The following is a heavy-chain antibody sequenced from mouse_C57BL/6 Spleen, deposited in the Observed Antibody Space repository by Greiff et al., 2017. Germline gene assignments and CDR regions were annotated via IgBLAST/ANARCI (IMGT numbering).Heavy chain of an antibody. CDR1: GYTFTSYW. J-gene: IGHJ1*03. CDR3: AIEVSWDWDFEG. V-gene: IGHV1-74*01. D-gene: IGHD2-13*01. Sequence: QVQLKQPGAELVKPGASVKVSCKASGYTFTSYWMHWVKQRPGQGLEWIGRIHPSDSDTNYTEKFKGKATLTVDKSSSTAYMQLSSLTSEDSAVYYGAIEVSWDWDFEGWGTGTTVTVS. CDR2: IHPSDSDT.